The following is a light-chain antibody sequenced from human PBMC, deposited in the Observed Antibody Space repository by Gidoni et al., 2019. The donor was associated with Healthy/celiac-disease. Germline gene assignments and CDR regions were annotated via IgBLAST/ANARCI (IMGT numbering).Light chain of an antibody. J-gene: IGLJ1*01. V-gene: IGLV1-44*01. CDR2: SNN. CDR3: AAWDDSMNGYV. CDR1: SSNIGSNT. Sequence: QSVLTQPPSASGTPGQRVTISCSGSSSNIGSNTVNWYQQLPGTAPKLLIYSNNQRPSGVPDRFPGAKSGTKASLAISGLQSEDEADYYCAAWDDSMNGYVFGTGTKVTVL.